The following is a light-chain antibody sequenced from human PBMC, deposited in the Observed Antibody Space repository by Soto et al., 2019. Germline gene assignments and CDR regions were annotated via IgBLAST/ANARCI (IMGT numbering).Light chain of an antibody. J-gene: IGKJ1*01. Sequence: DIQMTQSPSSLSASVGDRVTITCRASQGISTYLNWYQQKPGKAPKLLIYAASSLQSGVPSRFSGSGSETDFNLTISSLQTEDFATYSCQQSYSTTWTFGQGTKVDIK. CDR1: QGISTY. CDR2: AAS. CDR3: QQSYSTTWT. V-gene: IGKV1-39*01.